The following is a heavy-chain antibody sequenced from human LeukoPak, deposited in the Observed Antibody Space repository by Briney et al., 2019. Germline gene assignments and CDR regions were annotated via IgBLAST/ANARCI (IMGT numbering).Heavy chain of an antibody. J-gene: IGHJ4*02. CDR2: IYHSGST. CDR3: AAEFDNEQWLDWDY. Sequence: SETLSLTCAVSGYSISSGYYWGWIRQPPGKGLEWIGSIYHSGSTYYNPSLKSRVTISVDMSENQFSLKLNSVTAADTAVYYCAAEFDNEQWLDWDYWGRGTLVTVSS. CDR1: GYSISSGYY. D-gene: IGHD6-19*01. V-gene: IGHV4-38-2*01.